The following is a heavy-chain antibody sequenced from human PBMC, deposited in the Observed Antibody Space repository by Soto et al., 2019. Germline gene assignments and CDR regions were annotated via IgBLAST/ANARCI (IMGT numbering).Heavy chain of an antibody. J-gene: IGHJ4*02. Sequence: GGSLRLSCVASGFTFSSYGIHWVRQAPGKGPEWVAVVWYDGKEKYYTDSVKGRFTISRDNSRNTVYLQMNSLRAEDAAVYYCATISLGYYGSGGDYPISVDYWGKGTLVTVSS. V-gene: IGHV3-33*01. D-gene: IGHD3-10*01. CDR2: VWYDGKEK. CDR1: GFTFSSYG. CDR3: ATISLGYYGSGGDYPISVDY.